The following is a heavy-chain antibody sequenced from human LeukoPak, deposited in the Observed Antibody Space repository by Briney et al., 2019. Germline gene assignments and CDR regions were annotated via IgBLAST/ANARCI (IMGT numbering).Heavy chain of an antibody. J-gene: IGHJ6*02. CDR2: LNPKSGGT. CDR3: ARDGGYCGSTTCYSRAEYYYYGLDA. D-gene: IGHD2-2*02. CDR1: GYTFTSYG. V-gene: IGHV1-2*06. Sequence: ASVKVSCKASGYTFTSYGISWVRQAPGQGLEWMGRLNPKSGGTNYGQKFQGRVTMTRDTSISTAYMELSRLTSDDTAVYYCARDGGYCGSTTCYSRAEYYYYGLDAWGQGTTVTVSS.